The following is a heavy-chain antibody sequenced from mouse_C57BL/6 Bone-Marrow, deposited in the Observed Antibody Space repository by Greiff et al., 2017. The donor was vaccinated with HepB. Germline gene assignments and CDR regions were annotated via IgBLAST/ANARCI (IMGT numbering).Heavy chain of an antibody. J-gene: IGHJ2*01. CDR2: ISNGGGST. D-gene: IGHD2-1*01. V-gene: IGHV5-12*01. CDR1: GFTFSDYY. CDR3: ARRGVYYGNYVGY. Sequence: EVKLMESGGGLVQPGGSLKLSCAASGFTFSDYYMYWVRQTPEKRLAWVAYISNGGGSTYYPDTVKGRFTISSDNAKNTLYLQMSRLKSEDTAMYYCARRGVYYGNYVGYWGQGTTLTVSS.